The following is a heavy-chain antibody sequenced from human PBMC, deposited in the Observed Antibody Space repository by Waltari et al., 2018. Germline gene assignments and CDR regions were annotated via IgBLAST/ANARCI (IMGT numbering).Heavy chain of an antibody. CDR2: IYYSGNP. D-gene: IGHD1-26*01. V-gene: IGHV4-39*01. J-gene: IGHJ5*02. CDR1: GGSISSINYN. CDR3: ARTYSGDYEFWFDP. Sequence: QLQLQESGPGLVKSSETLSLTCDVSGGSISSINYNWGWLRQTPGKGLEWIASIYYSGNPYYNPSLKCRVTISVDTSKNQFSLRLSFVTAADTAVYYCARTYSGDYEFWFDPWGQGTLVTVSS.